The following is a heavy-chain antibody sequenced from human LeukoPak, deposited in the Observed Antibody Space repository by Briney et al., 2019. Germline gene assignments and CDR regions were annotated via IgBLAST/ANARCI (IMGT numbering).Heavy chain of an antibody. CDR1: GFTFSSYG. CDR2: ISYDRSNK. CDR3: AKDRHDSSGYYPFDY. Sequence: PGRSLRLSCAASGFTFSSYGMHWVRQAPGKGLEWVAVISYDRSNKYYADSVKGRFTISRDNSKNTLYLQMNSLRAEDTAVYYCAKDRHDSSGYYPFDYWGQGTLVTVSS. D-gene: IGHD3-22*01. V-gene: IGHV3-30*18. J-gene: IGHJ4*02.